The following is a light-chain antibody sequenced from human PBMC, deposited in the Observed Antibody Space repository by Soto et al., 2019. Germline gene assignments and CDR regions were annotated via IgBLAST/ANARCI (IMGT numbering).Light chain of an antibody. CDR1: SSDVGGYNY. CDR2: EVS. Sequence: QSVLTQPAAVSGSPGQSITISCTGTSSDVGGYNYVSWYQQHPGKAPKLMIYEVSNRPSGVSNRFSGSKSGNTASLTISGLQAEDEADYYCSSYTSSTLYVFGTGTNVTV. V-gene: IGLV2-14*01. J-gene: IGLJ1*01. CDR3: SSYTSSTLYV.